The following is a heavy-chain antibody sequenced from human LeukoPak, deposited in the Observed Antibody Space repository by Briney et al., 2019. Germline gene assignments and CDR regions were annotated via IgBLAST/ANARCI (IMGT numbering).Heavy chain of an antibody. CDR2: ISYSGGTI. D-gene: IGHD3-10*01. J-gene: IGHJ4*02. CDR1: GFILSTYT. CDR3: ARDGAYHYGTESFSSSD. Sequence: GGSLTLSCAASGFILSTYTMNWVRQAPGKGLEWVSYISYSGGTIYYADSVRGRFTVSRDNARNSLYLQLNSVRAEDTAVYYCARDGAYHYGTESFSSSDWGQGTLVTVSS. V-gene: IGHV3-48*03.